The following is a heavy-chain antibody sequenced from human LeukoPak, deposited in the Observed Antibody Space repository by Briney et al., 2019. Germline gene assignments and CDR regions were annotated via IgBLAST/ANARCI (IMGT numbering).Heavy chain of an antibody. J-gene: IGHJ4*02. CDR3: ARGARAGYNLEPFDY. D-gene: IGHD5-24*01. V-gene: IGHV4-59*08. CDR1: GGSMSSYY. CDR2: IYYSGST. Sequence: PSETLSLTCTVSGGSMSSYYWSWIRQPLGKGLEWIGYIYYSGSTKYNPSLKSRVTISVDTSKNQFPLKLSSVTAADTAVYYCARGARAGYNLEPFDYWGQGTLVTVSS.